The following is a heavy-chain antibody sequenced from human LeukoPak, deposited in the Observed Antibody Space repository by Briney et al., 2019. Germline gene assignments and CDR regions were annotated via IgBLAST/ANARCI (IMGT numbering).Heavy chain of an antibody. Sequence: GGSLRLSCAASGFTVSSNYMSWVRQAPGKGLEWASVIYSGGSTYYADSVKGRFTISRDNSKNTLYLQMNSLRAEDTAVYYCARESYYYGSGSSKFDYWGQGTLVTVSS. J-gene: IGHJ4*02. CDR2: IYSGGST. D-gene: IGHD3-10*01. CDR3: ARESYYYGSGSSKFDY. CDR1: GFTVSSNY. V-gene: IGHV3-66*01.